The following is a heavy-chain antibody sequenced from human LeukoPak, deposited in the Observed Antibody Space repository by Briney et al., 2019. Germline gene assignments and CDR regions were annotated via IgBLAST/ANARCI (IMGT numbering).Heavy chain of an antibody. V-gene: IGHV4-4*07. J-gene: IGHJ6*02. CDR1: GGSIRSYY. CDR2: IYTSGST. Sequence: PSETLSLTCTVSGGSIRSYYWSWIRQPAGKGLEWIGRIYTSGSTNYNPSLKSRVTMSVDTSKNQFSLKLSSVTAADTAVYYCARDPGVDFWSGSVYYGMDVWGQGTTVTVSS. D-gene: IGHD3-3*01. CDR3: ARDPGVDFWSGSVYYGMDV.